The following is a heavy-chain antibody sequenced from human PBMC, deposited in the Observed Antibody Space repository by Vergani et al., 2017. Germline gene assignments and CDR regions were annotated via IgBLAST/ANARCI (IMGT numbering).Heavy chain of an antibody. CDR2: ISGSGGST. D-gene: IGHD6-13*01. CDR3: AKGSKGSSWYTPNDY. V-gene: IGHV3-23*04. Sequence: VHLVESGGGVVQPGRSLRLSCAASGFTFSSYAMSWVRQAPGKGLEWVSAISGSGGSTYYADSVKGRFTISRDNSKNTLYLQMNSLRAEHTAVYYCAKGSKGSSWYTPNDYWGQGTLVTVSS. CDR1: GFTFSSYA. J-gene: IGHJ4*02.